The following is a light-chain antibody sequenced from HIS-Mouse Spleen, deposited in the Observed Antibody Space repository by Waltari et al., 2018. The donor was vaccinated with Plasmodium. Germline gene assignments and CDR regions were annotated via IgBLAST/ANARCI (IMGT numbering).Light chain of an antibody. J-gene: IGLJ3*02. CDR2: KAS. V-gene: IGLV3-27*01. Sequence: SYELTQPSSVSVSPGQTARITCSGDVLAKKYARWFQQKPGQAPGLVIYKASEWPSGIPERFSGSSSGTTVTLTISGAQVEDEADYYCYSAADNNLVFGGGTKLTVL. CDR3: YSAADNNLV. CDR1: VLAKKY.